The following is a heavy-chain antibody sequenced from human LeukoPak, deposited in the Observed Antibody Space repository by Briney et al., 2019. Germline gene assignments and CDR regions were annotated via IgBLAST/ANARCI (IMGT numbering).Heavy chain of an antibody. V-gene: IGHV1-18*01. D-gene: IGHD2-2*01. J-gene: IGHJ3*02. CDR2: ISTYNGNT. CDR1: GYTLSSYN. CDR3: ARDRCSSTSCYLLAPLGSSPDAFDI. Sequence: ASVKVSCKASGYTLSSYNISWVRQAPGHGLEWMGWISTYNGNTNYAQKLQGRVTMTTDTSTSTAYMELRSLRSDDTAVYYCARDRCSSTSCYLLAPLGSSPDAFDIWGQGTMVTVSS.